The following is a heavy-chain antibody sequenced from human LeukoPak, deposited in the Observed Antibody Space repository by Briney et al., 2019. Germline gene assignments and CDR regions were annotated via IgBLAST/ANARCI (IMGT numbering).Heavy chain of an antibody. V-gene: IGHV4-34*01. J-gene: IGHJ4*02. D-gene: IGHD6-13*01. CDR1: GGSFSGYY. CDR2: INHSGST. CDR3: ARRKGYSSSYGY. Sequence: SETLSLTCAVYGGSFSGYYWSWIRQPPGKGLEWIGEINHSGSTNYNPSLKSRVTISVDTSKNQSSLKLSSVTAADTAVYYCARRKGYSSSYGYWGQGTLVTVSS.